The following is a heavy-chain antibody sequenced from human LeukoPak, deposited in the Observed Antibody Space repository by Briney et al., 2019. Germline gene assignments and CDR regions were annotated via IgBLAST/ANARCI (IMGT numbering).Heavy chain of an antibody. Sequence: SETLSLTCAVYGGSFSGYYWSWIRQPPGKGLEWIGEINHSGSTNYNPSLKSRVTISVDTSKNQFSLKLSSVTAADTAVYYCAREGPGPLYYYYMDVWGKGTTVTVSS. V-gene: IGHV4-34*01. CDR2: INHSGST. J-gene: IGHJ6*03. CDR3: AREGPGPLYYYYMDV. CDR1: GGSFSGYY.